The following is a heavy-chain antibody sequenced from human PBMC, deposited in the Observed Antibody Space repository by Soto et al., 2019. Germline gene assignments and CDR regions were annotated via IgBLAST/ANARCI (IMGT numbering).Heavy chain of an antibody. J-gene: IGHJ4*01. Sequence: PSETLSLTCPVSSDSMTSYYWSWIRQPPGKGLECIGYIYHSGITNYNPSLKSRVTISPDTSKTQFSLTLSSVTAADTAVYDCARMSLFYSFGSWGQGTLVSVSS. CDR3: ARMSLFYSFGS. V-gene: IGHV4-59*01. CDR1: SDSMTSYY. D-gene: IGHD2-21*01. CDR2: IYHSGIT.